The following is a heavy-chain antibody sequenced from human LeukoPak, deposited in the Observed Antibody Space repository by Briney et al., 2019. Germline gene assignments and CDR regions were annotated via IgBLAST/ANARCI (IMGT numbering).Heavy chain of an antibody. J-gene: IGHJ3*02. CDR2: IYHSGST. CDR1: GGSISSSNW. V-gene: IGHV4-4*02. D-gene: IGHD2-15*01. CDR3: ARAPPGWCSGGSCYQDDAFDI. Sequence: SGTLSLTCAVSGGSISSSNWWSWVRQPPGKGLEWIGEIYHSGSTNYNPSLKSRVTISVDKSKNQFSLKLSSVTAADTAVYYCARAPPGWCSGGSCYQDDAFDIWGQGTKVTVSS.